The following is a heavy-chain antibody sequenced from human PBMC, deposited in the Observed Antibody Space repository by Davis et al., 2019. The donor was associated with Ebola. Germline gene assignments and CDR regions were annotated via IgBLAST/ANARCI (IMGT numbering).Heavy chain of an antibody. CDR1: GFTFDDYA. CDR2: IKQDGSEK. V-gene: IGHV3-7*01. D-gene: IGHD2-8*02. Sequence: GGSLRLSCAASGFTFDDYAMHWVRQAPGKGLEWVANIKQDGSEKYYADSVKGRFTISRDNSKNTQYLQMNSLRAEDTAVYYCARDRAQMVVYAIRYYYYGMDVWGQGTTVTVSS. CDR3: ARDRAQMVVYAIRYYYYGMDV. J-gene: IGHJ6*02.